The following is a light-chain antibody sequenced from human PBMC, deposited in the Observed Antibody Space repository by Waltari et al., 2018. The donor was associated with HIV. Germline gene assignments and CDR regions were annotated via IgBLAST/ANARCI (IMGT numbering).Light chain of an antibody. J-gene: IGKJ4*01. CDR1: QNVNNN. CDR3: QQYNNWPPLS. Sequence: IVMTQSPAHLSVSPGEKATLSCRASQNVNNNLAWYQQKPGQAPRLLIYGASTRATGIPDRFSGSGSGTEFTLTISSLQSEDFVLYYCQQYNNWPPLSFGGGTKVEFK. CDR2: GAS. V-gene: IGKV3-15*01.